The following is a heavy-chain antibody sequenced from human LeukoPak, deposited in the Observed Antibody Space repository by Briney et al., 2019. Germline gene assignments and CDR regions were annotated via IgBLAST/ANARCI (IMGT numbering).Heavy chain of an antibody. V-gene: IGHV1-3*01. CDR1: GYTFTSYA. CDR2: INAGNGNT. CDR3: ARAYHSGYIDY. Sequence: ASVKVSCKASGYTFTSYAMHWVRQAPGQRLEWMGWINAGNGNTKYSQKFQGRVTITRDTSASTAYMELISLRSEDTAVYYCARAYHSGYIDYWGQGTLVTVSS. D-gene: IGHD1-26*01. J-gene: IGHJ4*02.